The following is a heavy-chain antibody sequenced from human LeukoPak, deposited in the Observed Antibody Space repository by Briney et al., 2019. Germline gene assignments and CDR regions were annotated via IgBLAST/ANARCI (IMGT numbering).Heavy chain of an antibody. V-gene: IGHV1-2*02. CDR3: ARGLDIAVAGQPTHNWFDP. J-gene: IGHJ5*02. Sequence: GASVKVSCKASGYTFTDYYMHWVRQAPGQGLEWMGWINPNGGGANYAQKFQGRVTMTRDTSISTAYMELSRLRSDDTAVYYCARGLDIAVAGQPTHNWFDPWGQGTLVTVSS. CDR2: INPNGGGA. CDR1: GYTFTDYY. D-gene: IGHD6-19*01.